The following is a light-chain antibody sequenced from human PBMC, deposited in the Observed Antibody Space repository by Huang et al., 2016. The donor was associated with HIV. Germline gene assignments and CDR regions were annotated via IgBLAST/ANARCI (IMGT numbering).Light chain of an antibody. V-gene: IGKV2-30*01. J-gene: IGKJ1*01. Sequence: DVVMTQAPLSLPVTLGQPASMFCKSSQSLVSSDGDTYLNWFQQRPGQAPRSLIYQVSNRDSGVPQRFSGSGSGTHFTLRIKTVEAEDVAIYYCMQGTHWPGTFGPGTKMDI. CDR1: QSLVSSDGDTY. CDR3: MQGTHWPGT. CDR2: QVS.